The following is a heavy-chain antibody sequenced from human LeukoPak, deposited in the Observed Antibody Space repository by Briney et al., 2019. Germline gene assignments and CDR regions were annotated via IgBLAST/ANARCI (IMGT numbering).Heavy chain of an antibody. V-gene: IGHV4-4*02. CDR1: GGSISSSNW. D-gene: IGHD3-22*01. CDR3: ARAKSDSNGYFYELDY. J-gene: IGHJ4*02. CDR2: IYHSGST. Sequence: SETLSLTCAVSGGSISSSNWWSWVRQPPGKGLEWIGEIYHSGSTNYNPSLKSRVTISVDKSKNQFSLKLSSVTAADTAVYYCARAKSDSNGYFYELDYWGQGTLVTVSS.